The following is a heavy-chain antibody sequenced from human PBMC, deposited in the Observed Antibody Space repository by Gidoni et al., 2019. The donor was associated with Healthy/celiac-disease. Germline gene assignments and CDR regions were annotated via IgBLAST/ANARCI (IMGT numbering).Heavy chain of an antibody. J-gene: IGHJ4*02. CDR1: GFSLSNARMG. Sequence: QVTLKESGPVLVKPTETLTLTCTVSGFSLSNARMGVSWIRQPPGKALEWLAHIFSNDEKSYSTSLKSRLTISKDTSKSQVVLTMTNMDPVDTATYYCARIRGTYYDILTGSHSTVPPIYFDYWGQGTLVTVSS. CDR2: IFSNDEK. V-gene: IGHV2-26*01. CDR3: ARIRGTYYDILTGSHSTVPPIYFDY. D-gene: IGHD3-9*01.